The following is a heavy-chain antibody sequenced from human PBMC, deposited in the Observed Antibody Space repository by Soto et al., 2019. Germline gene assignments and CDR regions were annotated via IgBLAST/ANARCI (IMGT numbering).Heavy chain of an antibody. J-gene: IGHJ6*02. Sequence: VQLAESGGGLVQPGESLRLFCVGSGIMLKDYAMHWVRQVPGRGLEWVAGIYWDGGGVDYADSVKGRFTTSRDNGKNSLYLEMNSLRVDDTAVYYCTKDILAGGADVWGQGTSVTVSS. CDR2: IYWDGGGV. V-gene: IGHV3-9*01. D-gene: IGHD3-3*02. CDR1: GIMLKDYA. CDR3: TKDILAGGADV.